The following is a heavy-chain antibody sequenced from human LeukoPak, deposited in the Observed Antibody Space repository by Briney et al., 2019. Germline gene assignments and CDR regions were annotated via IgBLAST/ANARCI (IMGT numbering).Heavy chain of an antibody. CDR1: GFTVSSNY. D-gene: IGHD3-10*01. CDR3: ASGSGSYRTPYYYMDV. CDR2: IYSGGST. V-gene: IGHV3-53*01. Sequence: GGSLRLSCAASGFTVSSNYMSWVRQPPGKGLEWVSVIYSGGSTYYADSVKGRFTISRDNYKSTLYLQMNSLRAEDTAVYYCASGSGSYRTPYYYMDVWGTGTTVTVSS. J-gene: IGHJ6*03.